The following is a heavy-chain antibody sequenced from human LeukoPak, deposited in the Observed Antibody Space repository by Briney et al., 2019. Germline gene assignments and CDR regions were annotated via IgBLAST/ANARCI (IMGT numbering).Heavy chain of an antibody. V-gene: IGHV3-21*01. CDR3: ARGGRWELPYYFDY. Sequence: GGSLRLSCAASGFTFSSYSMNWVRQAPGKGLEWVSSISSSSSYIYYADSVKGRFTISRDNAKNSLYLQMNSLRAEDTAVYYCARGGRWELPYYFDYWGQGTLVTVSS. J-gene: IGHJ4*02. D-gene: IGHD1-26*01. CDR2: ISSSSSYI. CDR1: GFTFSSYS.